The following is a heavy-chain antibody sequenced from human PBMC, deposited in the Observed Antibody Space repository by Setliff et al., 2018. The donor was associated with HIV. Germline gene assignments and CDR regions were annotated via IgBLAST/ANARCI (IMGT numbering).Heavy chain of an antibody. J-gene: IGHJ3*02. V-gene: IGHV3-30*02. CDR2: IRYDGSNK. Sequence: GGSLRLSCAASGFTFSSYGMHWVRQAPGKGLEWVAFIRYDGSNKYYADSVKGRFTISRDNSKNTLYLRMNSLRAEDTAVYYCAQVFVFGVDAFDIWGQGTMVT. CDR1: GFTFSSYG. CDR3: AQVFVFGVDAFDI. D-gene: IGHD3-10*02.